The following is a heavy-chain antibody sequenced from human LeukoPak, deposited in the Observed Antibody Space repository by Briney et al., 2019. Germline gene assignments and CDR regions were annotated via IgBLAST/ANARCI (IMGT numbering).Heavy chain of an antibody. Sequence: PGGSLRLSCAASRFTFSNYATSWVRRAPGKGLEWLAAISVSGGSTYYADSVKGRFTISRENSKNTLYLQMNNLRAEDTAVYYCAKGGWGDPFDYWGQGTLVTVSS. J-gene: IGHJ4*02. V-gene: IGHV3-23*01. CDR2: ISVSGGST. D-gene: IGHD3-16*01. CDR3: AKGGWGDPFDY. CDR1: RFTFSNYA.